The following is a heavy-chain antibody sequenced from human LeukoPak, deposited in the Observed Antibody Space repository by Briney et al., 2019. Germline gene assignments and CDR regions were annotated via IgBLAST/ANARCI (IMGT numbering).Heavy chain of an antibody. V-gene: IGHV5-51*01. CDR1: GHSFPNYW. CDR2: IYPGDSHT. CDR3: ARGPYAYTSSATLGSYNWFDP. Sequence: GESLKISCKGSGHSFPNYWIGWVRQMPGKGLEWMGIIYPGDSHTRYSPSFQDQVTISVDKSISTAYLQWSSLKASDTAMYYCARGPYAYTSSATLGSYNWFDPWGQGSLVNVSS. J-gene: IGHJ5*02. D-gene: IGHD2-2*02.